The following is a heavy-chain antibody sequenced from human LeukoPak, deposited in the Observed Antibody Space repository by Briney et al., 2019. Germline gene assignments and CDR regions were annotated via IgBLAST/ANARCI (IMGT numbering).Heavy chain of an antibody. CDR1: GFTFSSYG. D-gene: IGHD3-3*01. CDR3: GAAMKRELRFLAIIGY. V-gene: IGHV3-30*02. Sequence: QAGGSLRLSCAASGFTFSSYGMHWVRQAPGKGLEWVAFIRYDGSNKYYADSVKGRFTISRDNSKNTLYLQMNSLRAEDTAVYYCGAAMKRELRFLAIIGYWGQGTLVTVSS. J-gene: IGHJ4*02. CDR2: IRYDGSNK.